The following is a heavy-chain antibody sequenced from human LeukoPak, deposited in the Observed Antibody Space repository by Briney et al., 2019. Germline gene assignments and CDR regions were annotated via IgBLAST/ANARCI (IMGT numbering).Heavy chain of an antibody. CDR1: GYTFTSYY. J-gene: IGHJ3*02. CDR2: INPSGGST. D-gene: IGHD2-2*02. CDR3: ARGLHCSSTSCYTAFDI. V-gene: IGHV1-46*01. Sequence: ASVKVSCKASGYTFTSYYMHWVRQAPGQGLEWMGIINPSGGSTSYAQKFQGRVTMTRDTSISTAYMELSRLRSDDTAVYYCARGLHCSSTSCYTAFDIWGQGTMSPSLQ.